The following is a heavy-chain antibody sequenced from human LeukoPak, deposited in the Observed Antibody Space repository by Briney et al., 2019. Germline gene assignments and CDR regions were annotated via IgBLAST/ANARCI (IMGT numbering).Heavy chain of an antibody. J-gene: IGHJ3*02. CDR3: ASVIGYCSGGSCYPEAYVI. V-gene: IGHV1-2*02. CDR2: INPNSGGT. CDR1: GYTFSGYQ. D-gene: IGHD2-15*01. Sequence: ASVTVSFKASGYTFSGYQMHWVRQAPGQGLEWMGWINPNSGGTNYAQKFQGRVTMTRDTSISTAYMELSRLRSDDTAVYYCASVIGYCSGGSCYPEAYVISGQRTMVTVSS.